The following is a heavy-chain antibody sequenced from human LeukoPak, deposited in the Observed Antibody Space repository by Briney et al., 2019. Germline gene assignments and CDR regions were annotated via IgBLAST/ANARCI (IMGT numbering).Heavy chain of an antibody. D-gene: IGHD1-7*01. V-gene: IGHV3-33*01. CDR2: IWYDGSNK. CDR3: ARESKLELELRGTMDV. J-gene: IGHJ6*03. Sequence: PGGSLRLSCAASGFTFSSYGMHWVRQAPGKGLEWVAVIWYDGSNKYYADSVKGRFTISRDNSKNTLYLQMNSLRAEDTAVYYCARESKLELELRGTMDVWGKGTTVTVSS. CDR1: GFTFSSYG.